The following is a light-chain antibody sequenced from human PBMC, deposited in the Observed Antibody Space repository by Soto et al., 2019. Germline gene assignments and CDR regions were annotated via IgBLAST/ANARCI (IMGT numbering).Light chain of an antibody. CDR3: QQYNNWPWT. Sequence: EIVMTQSPATLSVSPGERATLSCRASQSVSSNLAWYQQKPGQAPRLLIYDASTRVTGVPARFSGSGSGTEFTLTISSLQSEDFADYYCQQYNNWPWTFGQATKVEIK. J-gene: IGKJ1*01. CDR2: DAS. V-gene: IGKV3-15*01. CDR1: QSVSSN.